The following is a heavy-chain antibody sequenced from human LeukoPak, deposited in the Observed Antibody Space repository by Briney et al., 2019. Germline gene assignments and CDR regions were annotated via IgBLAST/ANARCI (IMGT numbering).Heavy chain of an antibody. Sequence: ASVKVSCKASGYTFTSYGISWVRQAPGQGLEWMGWISAYNGNTNYAQKLQGRVTMTTDTSTSTAYMELRSLRAEDTAVYYCAKDTGYYDSSGLYYWGQGTLVTVSS. D-gene: IGHD3-22*01. V-gene: IGHV1-18*01. CDR2: ISAYNGNT. CDR1: GYTFTSYG. J-gene: IGHJ4*02. CDR3: AKDTGYYDSSGLYY.